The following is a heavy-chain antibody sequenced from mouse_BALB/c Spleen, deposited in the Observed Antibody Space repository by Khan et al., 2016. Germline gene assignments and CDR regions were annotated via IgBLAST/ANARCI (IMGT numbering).Heavy chain of an antibody. V-gene: IGHV1S41*01. CDR1: GYSFTSYW. D-gene: IGHD1-1*01. Sequence: DLVKPGASVTLSCKASGYSFTSYWINWIKQSPGQGLEWIGRIAPGGGSTYYNDMFKGKATLTVDTSSRTAYIQLSILSSDESAVYFCAREGTVPLMDYWGQGTSVTVSS. CDR3: AREGTVPLMDY. J-gene: IGHJ4*01. CDR2: IAPGGGST.